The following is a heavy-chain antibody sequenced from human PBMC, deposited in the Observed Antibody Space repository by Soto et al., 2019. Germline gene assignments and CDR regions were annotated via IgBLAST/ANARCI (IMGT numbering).Heavy chain of an antibody. D-gene: IGHD3-3*01. J-gene: IGHJ4*02. CDR3: ARGAYYDFWSGYYIQWTPRAVSFDY. Sequence: ASVKVSCKASGYTFTGYYMHWVRQAPGQGLEWMGWINPNSGGTNYAQKFQGWVTMTRDTSISTAYMELSRLRSDDTAVYYCARGAYYDFWSGYYIQWTPRAVSFDYWGQGTLVTVSS. CDR2: INPNSGGT. V-gene: IGHV1-2*04. CDR1: GYTFTGYY.